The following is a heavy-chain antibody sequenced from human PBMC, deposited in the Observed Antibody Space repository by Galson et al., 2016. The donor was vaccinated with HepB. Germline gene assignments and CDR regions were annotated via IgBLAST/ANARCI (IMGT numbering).Heavy chain of an antibody. CDR3: ACPTGLLFDY. D-gene: IGHD2-21*02. Sequence: SLRLSCAGSGFNFNNAWLSWVRQAPGKGLEWGGTIKSKAVGETKDYAAPVQGRFTISRDDSKNMVFLQMNSLKTDDTAVYYCACPTGLLFDYWGQGTLVSVSS. CDR1: GFNFNNAW. V-gene: IGHV3-15*01. J-gene: IGHJ4*02. CDR2: IKSKAVGETK.